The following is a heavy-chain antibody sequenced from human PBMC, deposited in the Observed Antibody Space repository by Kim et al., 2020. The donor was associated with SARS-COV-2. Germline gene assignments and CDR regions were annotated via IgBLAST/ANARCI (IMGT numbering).Heavy chain of an antibody. D-gene: IGHD6-13*01. J-gene: IGHJ4*02. CDR3: AKDRGNGQQLVRGYFEY. CDR1: GFTFDDYA. CDR2: ISWNSGSI. V-gene: IGHV3-9*01. Sequence: GGSLRLSCAASGFTFDDYAMHWVRQAPGKGLEWVSGISWNSGSIDYADSVKGRFTISRDNAKNSLYLQMNSLRAEDTALYYCAKDRGNGQQLVRGYFEYWGQGTLVTVSS.